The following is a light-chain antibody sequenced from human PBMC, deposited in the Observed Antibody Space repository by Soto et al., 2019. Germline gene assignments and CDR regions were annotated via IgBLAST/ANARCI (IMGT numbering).Light chain of an antibody. J-gene: IGLJ1*01. CDR3: FSYTNINHSV. CDR1: SSDVGGYVY. Sequence: QSALTQPASVSGSPGQSISISCTGTSSDVGGYVYVSWYQHHSGKAPKLMIYDVSSRPSRVSSRFSGSKSGNTASLTIPGLQAEADDDYYYFSYTNINHSVLGTGTKLTVL. V-gene: IGLV2-14*03. CDR2: DVS.